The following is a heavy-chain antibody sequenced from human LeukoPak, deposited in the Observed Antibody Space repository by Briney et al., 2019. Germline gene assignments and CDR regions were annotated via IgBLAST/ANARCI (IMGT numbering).Heavy chain of an antibody. CDR3: VKGGDELTYYFDY. CDR2: ISSNGGST. V-gene: IGHV3-64D*06. Sequence: PGGSLRLSCSASGFTFSSYAMHWVRQAPRKGLEYVSAISSNGGSTYYADSVKGRFTISRDNSKNTLYLQMSSLRAEDTAVYYCVKGGDELTYYFDYWGQGTLVTVSS. CDR1: GFTFSSYA. D-gene: IGHD3-10*01. J-gene: IGHJ4*02.